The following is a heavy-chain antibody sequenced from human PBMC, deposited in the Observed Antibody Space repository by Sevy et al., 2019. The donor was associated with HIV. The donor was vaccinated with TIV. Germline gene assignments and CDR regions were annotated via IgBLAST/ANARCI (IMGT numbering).Heavy chain of an antibody. CDR3: ARGENYYDSSPFDY. V-gene: IGHV3-33*01. Sequence: GGSLRLSCAASGFTFSSYGMHWVRQAPGKGLEWVAVIWYDGSNKYYADSVKGRFTISRDNSKNTLDLQMNSLRAEDTAVYYCARGENYYDSSPFDYWGQGTLVTVSS. D-gene: IGHD3-22*01. J-gene: IGHJ4*02. CDR2: IWYDGSNK. CDR1: GFTFSSYG.